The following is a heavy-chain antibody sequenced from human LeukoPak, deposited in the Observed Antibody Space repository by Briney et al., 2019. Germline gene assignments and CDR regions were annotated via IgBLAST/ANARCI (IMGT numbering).Heavy chain of an antibody. CDR2: ISWRSGSI. V-gene: IGHV3-9*01. CDR3: AKDMGYYYGSGKFDY. J-gene: IGHJ4*02. D-gene: IGHD3-10*01. Sequence: GGSLRLSCAASGFTFSSYNMNWVRQAPGKGLEWVSGISWRSGSIGYADSVKGRFTISRDNAKNSLYLQMNSLRAEDTALYYCAKDMGYYYGSGKFDYWGQGTLVTVSS. CDR1: GFTFSSYN.